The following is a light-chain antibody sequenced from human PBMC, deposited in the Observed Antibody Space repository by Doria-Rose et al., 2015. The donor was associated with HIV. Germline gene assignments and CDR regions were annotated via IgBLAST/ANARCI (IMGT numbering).Light chain of an antibody. CDR3: HQYGTSWT. CDR2: DGS. Sequence: QSPGTLSLSPGERATLSCRASQSFSSTYLAWYQQKPGQAPSLLIYDGSTRATGIPDRFSASGSETDFTLTINRLEPEDFALYYCHQYGTSWTFGQGTKVEI. CDR1: QSFSSTY. J-gene: IGKJ1*01. V-gene: IGKV3-20*01.